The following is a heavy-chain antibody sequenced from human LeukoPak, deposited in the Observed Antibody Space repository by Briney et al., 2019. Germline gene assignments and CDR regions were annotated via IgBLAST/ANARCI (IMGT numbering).Heavy chain of an antibody. J-gene: IGHJ4*02. CDR2: ITSSGDST. CDR3: VRGRVFVDY. V-gene: IGHV3-23*01. D-gene: IGHD3-16*01. CDR1: GFTFSSSA. Sequence: GGSLRLSCTASGFTFSSSAMIWVRQAPGKALEWVSSITSSGDSTYNADSVKGRLIISRDYSKNTLYLQMNSLRAEDTAVYYCVRGRVFVDYWGQGTLVTVSS.